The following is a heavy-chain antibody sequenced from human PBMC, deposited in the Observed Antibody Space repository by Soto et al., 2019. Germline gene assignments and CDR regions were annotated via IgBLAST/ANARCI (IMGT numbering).Heavy chain of an antibody. CDR1: GYIFVNYG. J-gene: IGHJ6*02. CDR3: VMVDNYVTPTPQDV. D-gene: IGHD3-16*01. Sequence: QVQLVQSGDEVKKPGASVKVSCKASGYIFVNYGIAWVRQAPRQGLEWMGWISPYTGNTHSASKVQGRLTMTTDTSTSTAYMGLGSPTSDDTAVYYCVMVDNYVTPTPQDVWAQGTTVTVS. V-gene: IGHV1-18*01. CDR2: ISPYTGNT.